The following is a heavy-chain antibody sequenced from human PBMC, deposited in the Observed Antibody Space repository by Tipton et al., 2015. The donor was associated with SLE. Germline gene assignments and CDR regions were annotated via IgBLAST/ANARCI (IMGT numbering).Heavy chain of an antibody. J-gene: IGHJ4*02. V-gene: IGHV3-48*03. D-gene: IGHD3-10*01. CDR3: ASLTWRGGY. Sequence: SLRLSCAASGFIFSSYEMNWVRQAPGKGLEWVSYISSSGSTIYYADSVKGRFTISRDNAKNSLYLQMSSLRAEDTAVYYCASLTWRGGYWGQGTLVTVSS. CDR2: ISSSGSTI. CDR1: GFIFSSYE.